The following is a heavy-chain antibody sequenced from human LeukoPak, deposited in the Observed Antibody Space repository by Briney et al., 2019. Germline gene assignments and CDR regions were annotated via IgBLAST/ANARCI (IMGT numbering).Heavy chain of an antibody. CDR1: GYTFTSYG. J-gene: IGHJ4*02. V-gene: IGHV1-18*01. CDR2: ISAYNGNT. CDR3: ARDHDILTGYDRYYFDY. Sequence: ASVKVSCKASGYTFTSYGISWVRQAPGQGLEWMGWISAYNGNTNYAQKLQARVTMTTDTSTSTAYMELSSLRSEDTAVYYCARDHDILTGYDRYYFDYWGQGTLVTVSS. D-gene: IGHD3-9*01.